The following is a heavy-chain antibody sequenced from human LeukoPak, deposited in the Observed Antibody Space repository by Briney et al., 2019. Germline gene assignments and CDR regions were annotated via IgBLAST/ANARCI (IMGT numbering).Heavy chain of an antibody. J-gene: IGHJ4*02. CDR2: IYYSGST. CDR1: GGSISSSSYY. Sequence: SPSETLSLTCTVSGGSISSSSYYWGWIRQPPGKGLEWIGSIYYSGSTYYNPSLKSRVTISVDTSKNQFSLKLSSVTAADTAVYYCARVPYCSSTSCYSGGGVFDSWGQGTLVTVSS. CDR3: ARVPYCSSTSCYSGGGVFDS. V-gene: IGHV4-39*01. D-gene: IGHD2-2*02.